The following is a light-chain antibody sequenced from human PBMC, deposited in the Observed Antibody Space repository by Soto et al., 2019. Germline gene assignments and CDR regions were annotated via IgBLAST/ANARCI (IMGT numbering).Light chain of an antibody. J-gene: IGKJ1*01. Sequence: EIVFTQSPATLSLSPGERATLSCRASQSLRSSLAWYQQKPGQAPRLLIYDASTRDTGIPARFSGSGSGTDFTLTISGLQSEDFEVYYCQQYNNWPQTFGQGTKVDI. V-gene: IGKV3-15*01. CDR1: QSLRSS. CDR3: QQYNNWPQT. CDR2: DAS.